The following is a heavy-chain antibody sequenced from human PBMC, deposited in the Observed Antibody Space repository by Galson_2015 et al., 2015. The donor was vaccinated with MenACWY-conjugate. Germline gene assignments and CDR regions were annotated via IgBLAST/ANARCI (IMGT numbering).Heavy chain of an antibody. Sequence: QSGAEVKKPGESLKISCKGSGYSFTNYWIGWVRQMPGKGLEWMGRIDPTDSYTNYSPSFQGHVTISADKSISTAYLQWSSLEASDTAMYYCASGVDTAIVSPVEYWGQGTLVTVSP. D-gene: IGHD5-18*01. V-gene: IGHV5-10-1*01. J-gene: IGHJ4*02. CDR3: ASGVDTAIVSPVEY. CDR2: IDPTDSYT. CDR1: GYSFTNYW.